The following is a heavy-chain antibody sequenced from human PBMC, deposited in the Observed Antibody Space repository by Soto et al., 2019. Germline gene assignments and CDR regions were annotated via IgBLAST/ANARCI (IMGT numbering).Heavy chain of an antibody. CDR1: GYTFTSYG. D-gene: IGHD3-10*01. J-gene: IGHJ5*02. CDR3: ARSGSYYPARNWFGP. Sequence: QVQLVQSGAEMKNPGASVKVSCKASGYTFTSYGISWVRQAPGQGLEWMGWISGFNDDTNHAQKLQGRVTMTKDTSTSTAYMELRSLKSDDTAVYYWARSGSYYPARNWFGPWGQGTLVTVSS. V-gene: IGHV1-18*01. CDR2: ISGFNDDT.